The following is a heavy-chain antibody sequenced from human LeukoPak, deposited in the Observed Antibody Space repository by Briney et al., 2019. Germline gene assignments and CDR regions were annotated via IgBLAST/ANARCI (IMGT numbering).Heavy chain of an antibody. J-gene: IGHJ4*02. CDR3: ARAGGSTVSHSDY. V-gene: IGHV3-21*01. D-gene: IGHD4-17*01. Sequence: ETLSLTCAVSGGSIGSSNWWSWVRQAPGKGLEWVSSISSSTSYIYYADPVKGRFTISKDNAKNSLYLQMNSLRAEDTAVYYCARAGGSTVSHSDYWGQGTLVTVSS. CDR2: ISSSTSYI. CDR1: GGSIGSSNW.